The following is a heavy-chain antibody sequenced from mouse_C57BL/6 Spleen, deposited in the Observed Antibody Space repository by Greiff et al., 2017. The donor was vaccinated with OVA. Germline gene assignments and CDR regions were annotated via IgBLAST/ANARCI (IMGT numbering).Heavy chain of an antibody. CDR2: IDPETGGT. CDR3: TRSVYYGSSLYYAMDY. J-gene: IGHJ4*01. D-gene: IGHD1-1*01. CDR1: GYTFTDYE. Sequence: QVQLQQSGAELVRPGASVTLSCKASGYTFTDYEMHWVKQTPVHGLEWIGAIDPETGGTAYNQKFKGKAILTADKSSSTAYMELRSLTSEDSAVYYCTRSVYYGSSLYYAMDYWGQGTSVTVSS. V-gene: IGHV1-15*01.